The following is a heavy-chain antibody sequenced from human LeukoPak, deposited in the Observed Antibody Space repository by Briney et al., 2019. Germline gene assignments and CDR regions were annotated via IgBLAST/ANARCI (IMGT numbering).Heavy chain of an antibody. CDR3: ARGGYDFWSGYLLGDAFDI. V-gene: IGHV4-34*01. Sequence: SETLSLTCAVYGGSFSGYYWSWIRQPPGKGLEWIGEINHSGSTNYNPSLKSRVTISVDTSKNQFSLKLSSVTAADTAVYYCARGGYDFWSGYLLGDAFDIWGQGTMVTVSS. D-gene: IGHD3-3*01. CDR1: GGSFSGYY. J-gene: IGHJ3*02. CDR2: INHSGST.